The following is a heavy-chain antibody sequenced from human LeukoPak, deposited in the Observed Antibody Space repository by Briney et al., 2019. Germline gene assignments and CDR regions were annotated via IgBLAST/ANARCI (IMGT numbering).Heavy chain of an antibody. J-gene: IGHJ4*02. Sequence: GGSLRLSCAASGFTFSSYGMHWVRQAPGKGLECVAVISYDGSNKYYADSVKGRFTISRDNSKNTLYLQMNSLRAEDTALYYCAKGGRLVDDWGQGTLVAVSS. CDR1: GFTFSSYG. V-gene: IGHV3-30*18. CDR3: AKGGRLVDD. D-gene: IGHD3-16*01. CDR2: ISYDGSNK.